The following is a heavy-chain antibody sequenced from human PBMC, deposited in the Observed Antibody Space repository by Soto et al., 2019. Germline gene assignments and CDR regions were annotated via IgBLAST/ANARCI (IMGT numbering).Heavy chain of an antibody. J-gene: IGHJ5*02. D-gene: IGHD2-2*01. CDR2: IWYDGSNK. CDR3: ARGGGYCSSTSCYPAPRWFDP. CDR1: GFTFSSYG. Sequence: QVQLVESGGGVVQPGRSLRLSCAASGFTFSSYGMHWVRQAPGKGLEWVAVIWYDGSNKYYADSVKGRFTISRDNSKNTLYLQMNRLRAEDTAVYYCARGGGYCSSTSCYPAPRWFDPWGQGTLVTVSS. V-gene: IGHV3-33*01.